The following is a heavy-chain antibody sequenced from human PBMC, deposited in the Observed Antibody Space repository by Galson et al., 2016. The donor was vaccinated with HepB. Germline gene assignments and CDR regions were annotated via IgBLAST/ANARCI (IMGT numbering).Heavy chain of an antibody. V-gene: IGHV4-4*02. J-gene: IGHJ5*02. D-gene: IGHD3-3*01. CDR2: IHHSGST. CDR3: ASLSKDYDFWNGYYTYSFDP. Sequence: ETLSLTCAVSGGSIRSNNWWSWVRQPPGKGLEWIGEIHHSGSTNYNPSLKTRITISVDKSKNQFSLKLSSVTAADTAMYYCASLSKDYDFWNGYYTYSFDPWGQGTLVTVSS. CDR1: GGSIRSNNW.